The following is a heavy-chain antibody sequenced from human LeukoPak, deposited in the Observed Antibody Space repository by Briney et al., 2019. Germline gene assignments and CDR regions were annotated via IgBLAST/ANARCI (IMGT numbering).Heavy chain of an antibody. J-gene: IGHJ4*02. CDR1: GLTFSIYA. CDR3: ARDPTRQLVLTYYFDY. CDR2: ISYDGSNK. D-gene: IGHD6-6*01. V-gene: IGHV3-30-3*01. Sequence: GGSLRLSCAASGLTFSIYAMHWVRQAPGKGLEWVAVISYDGSNKYYADSVKGRFTISRDNSKNTLYLQMNSLRAEDTAVYYCARDPTRQLVLTYYFDYWGQGTLVTVSS.